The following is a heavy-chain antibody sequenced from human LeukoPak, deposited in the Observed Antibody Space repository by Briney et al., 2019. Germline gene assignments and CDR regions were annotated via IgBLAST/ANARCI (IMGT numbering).Heavy chain of an antibody. CDR2: IYTSGST. CDR1: GGSISSGSYY. D-gene: IGHD4-17*01. CDR3: ARNYGDVVFDY. V-gene: IGHV4-61*02. J-gene: IGHJ4*02. Sequence: SETLSLTCTVSGGSISSGSYYWSWIRQPAGKGLEWIGRIYTSGSTNYNPSLKSRVTISVDTSKNQFSLKLSSVTAADTAVYYCARNYGDVVFDYWGQGTLVTVSS.